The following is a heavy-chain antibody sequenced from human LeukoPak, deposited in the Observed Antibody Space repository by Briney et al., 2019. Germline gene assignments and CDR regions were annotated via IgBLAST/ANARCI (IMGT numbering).Heavy chain of an antibody. CDR1: GGTFSSYA. D-gene: IGHD3-16*01. J-gene: IGHJ4*02. CDR2: IIPILGIA. V-gene: IGHV1-69*04. Sequence: SVKVSCKASGGTFSSYAISWVRPAPGQGLEWMGRIIPILGIANYAQKFQGRVTITADKSTSTAYMELSSLRSEDTAVYYCARGPRVGMITFGGVTNIDYWGQGTLVTVSS. CDR3: ARGPRVGMITFGGVTNIDY.